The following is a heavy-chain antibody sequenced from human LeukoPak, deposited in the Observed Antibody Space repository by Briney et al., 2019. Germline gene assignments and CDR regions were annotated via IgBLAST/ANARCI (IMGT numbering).Heavy chain of an antibody. CDR2: ISGSGDST. J-gene: IGHJ4*02. CDR1: GFTFSSYA. D-gene: IGHD6-13*01. Sequence: GGSLRLSCAASGFTFSSYAMSWVRQAPGKGLEWVSAISGSGDSTYYGDSVKGRFTISRDNPKNTLYLQMNSLRAEDTAVYYCAKTRPLDSSSWSHGDYWGQGTLVTVSS. V-gene: IGHV3-23*01. CDR3: AKTRPLDSSSWSHGDY.